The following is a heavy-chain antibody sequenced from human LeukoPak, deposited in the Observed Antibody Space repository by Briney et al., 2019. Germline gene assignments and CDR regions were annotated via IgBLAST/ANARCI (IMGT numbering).Heavy chain of an antibody. CDR2: ISGSGDST. J-gene: IGHJ4*02. CDR1: GFTFSSYA. D-gene: IGHD6-13*01. Sequence: GGSLRLSCAASGFTFSSYAMSWVRQAPGKGLEWVSAISGSGDSTYYGDSVKGRFTISRDNPKNTLYLQMNSLRAEDTAVYYCAKTRPLDSSSWSHGDYWGQGTLVTVSS. V-gene: IGHV3-23*01. CDR3: AKTRPLDSSSWSHGDY.